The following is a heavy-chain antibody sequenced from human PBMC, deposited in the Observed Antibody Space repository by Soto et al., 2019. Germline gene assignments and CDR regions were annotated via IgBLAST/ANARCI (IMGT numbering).Heavy chain of an antibody. V-gene: IGHV3-30*03. Sequence: GGSLRLSCAASGFPFSAYGRHWVRQDPGKGLEWVAVISHDGSNTNYADSVKGRFTISRDNAENSVYLQMNSLRADDTAVYYCARSDCTSTSCYVVWFDPWGQGTLVTVSS. CDR1: GFPFSAYG. CDR3: ARSDCTSTSCYVVWFDP. J-gene: IGHJ5*02. CDR2: ISHDGSNT. D-gene: IGHD2-2*01.